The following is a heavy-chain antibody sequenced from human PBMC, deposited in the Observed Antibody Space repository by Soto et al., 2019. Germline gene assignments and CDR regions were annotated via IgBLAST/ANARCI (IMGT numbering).Heavy chain of an antibody. CDR1: GFIFSDSA. CDR3: TRRPESSSGFDY. Sequence: GGSLRLSCAASGFIFSDSAMHWVRQASGKGLEWVGRIRSKTNTYATTYAASVKGRFTISRDDSKNKTFLQMNSLKTEDTAMYYCTRRPESSSGFDYWGQGALVTVSS. J-gene: IGHJ4*02. CDR2: IRSKTNTYAT. D-gene: IGHD6-19*01. V-gene: IGHV3-73*01.